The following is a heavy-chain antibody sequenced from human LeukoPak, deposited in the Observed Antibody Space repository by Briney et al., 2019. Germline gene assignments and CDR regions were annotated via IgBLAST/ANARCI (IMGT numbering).Heavy chain of an antibody. CDR2: IYHSGST. J-gene: IGHJ5*02. D-gene: IGHD3-10*01. Sequence: SQTLSLTCAVSGGAISSGGYSWSWIRQPPGKGLEWIGYIYHSGSTYYNPSLKSRVTISVGRSKNQFFLKLSSVTAADTAVYYCARVMADNWFDPWGQGTLVTVSS. CDR3: ARVMADNWFDP. CDR1: GGAISSGGYS. V-gene: IGHV4-30-2*01.